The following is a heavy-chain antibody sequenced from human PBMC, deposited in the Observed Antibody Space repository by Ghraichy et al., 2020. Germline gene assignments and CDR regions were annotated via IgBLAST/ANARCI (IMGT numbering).Heavy chain of an antibody. J-gene: IGHJ4*02. CDR3: ATHLGGWPDY. V-gene: IGHV1-24*01. Sequence: ASVKVSCKVSGHTLTELSMHWVRQAPGKGLEWMGGFGPEDGETIYAHKFQGRVTMTEDTFTATAYMELSSLTSDDTAVYYCATHLGGWPDYWGQGTLVTVSS. CDR2: FGPEDGET. CDR1: GHTLTELS. D-gene: IGHD3-10*01.